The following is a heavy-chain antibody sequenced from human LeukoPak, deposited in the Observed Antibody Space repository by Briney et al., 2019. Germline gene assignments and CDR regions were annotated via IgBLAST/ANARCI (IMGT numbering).Heavy chain of an antibody. V-gene: IGHV3-7*03. CDR3: AKGEGFGESPLDS. Sequence: GGSLRLSCAASGFTFSRYWMSWVRQAPGKGLEWVANIKQDGSEKYYADSVKGRFTISRDNSKNTVSLQMNSLRVADTAVYYCAKGEGFGESPLDSWGQGTLVTVSS. D-gene: IGHD3-10*01. CDR2: IKQDGSEK. J-gene: IGHJ4*02. CDR1: GFTFSRYW.